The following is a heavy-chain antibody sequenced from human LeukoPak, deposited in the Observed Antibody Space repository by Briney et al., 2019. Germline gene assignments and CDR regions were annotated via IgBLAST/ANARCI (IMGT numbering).Heavy chain of an antibody. CDR1: GVTFSSDA. V-gene: IGHV3-23*01. D-gene: IGHD3-16*01. CDR2: IRGSGGST. J-gene: IGHJ4*02. Sequence: GGSLRLSCAAAGVTFSSDAMSCVRQAPGKGLEWVSAIRGSGGSTYYADSVEGRFTIYRDNSKNTLYLQMNSLRAEDTAVYYCAKDEEAYDYVWGSDYYSDYWGQGTLVTVSS. CDR3: AKDEEAYDYVWGSDYYSDY.